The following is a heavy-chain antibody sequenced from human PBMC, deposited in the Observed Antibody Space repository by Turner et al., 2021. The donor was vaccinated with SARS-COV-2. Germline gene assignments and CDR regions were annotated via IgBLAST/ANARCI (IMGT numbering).Heavy chain of an antibody. Sequence: QLQESGPGVVKPSETLSLPCTVSGGSISSYDYYWDWIRQPPGMGLEWIGSMYYSGTTHYNPSLRGRVTISIDTSKNQFSLKVTSGTATDTAVYDCARRGDYWGQGMLVTVSS. CDR3: ARRGDY. D-gene: IGHD3-16*01. CDR2: MYYSGTT. V-gene: IGHV4-39*01. CDR1: GGSISSYDYY. J-gene: IGHJ4*02.